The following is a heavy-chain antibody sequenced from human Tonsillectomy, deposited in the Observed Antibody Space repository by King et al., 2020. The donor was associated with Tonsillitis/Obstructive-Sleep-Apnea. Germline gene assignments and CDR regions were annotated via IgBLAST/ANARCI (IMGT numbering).Heavy chain of an antibody. V-gene: IGHV3-7*01. J-gene: IGHJ4*02. CDR2: IKQGGGEK. CDR1: GFTISSYW. Sequence: VQLVESGGGLVQPGGSLRLSCAASGFTISSYWMSWVRQAPGRGLEWVANIKQGGGEKYYVDSVKGRFTISRDNAKNSLYLQMESLRAEDTAVYYCARSNTGWYGGDGGQGTLVTVSS. CDR3: ARSNTGWYGGD. D-gene: IGHD6-19*01.